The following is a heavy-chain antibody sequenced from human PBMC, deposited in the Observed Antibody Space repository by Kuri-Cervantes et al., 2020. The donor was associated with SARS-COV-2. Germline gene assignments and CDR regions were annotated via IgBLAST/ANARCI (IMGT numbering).Heavy chain of an antibody. J-gene: IGHJ4*02. CDR1: GYTFTDYY. CDR2: INPRSGGT. D-gene: IGHD3-3*01. CDR3: AREAFWSGFDY. V-gene: IGHV1-2*02. Sequence: ASVKVSCKASGYTFTDYYIHWVRQAPGQGLEWMGWINPRSGGTAFVEKFQGRAAMTRDTSMTTVYLEMNRLTSDDTAVYYCAREAFWSGFDYWGQGTLVTVSS.